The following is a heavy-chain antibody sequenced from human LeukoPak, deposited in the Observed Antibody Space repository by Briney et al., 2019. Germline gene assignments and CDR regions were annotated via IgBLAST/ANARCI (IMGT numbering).Heavy chain of an antibody. CDR2: INWNGGST. V-gene: IGHV3-20*04. D-gene: IGHD3-22*01. J-gene: IGHJ4*02. Sequence: PGGSLRLSRAASGFTFDDYGMSWVRQAPGKGLEWVSGINWNGGSTGYADSVKGRFTISRDNAKNSLYLQMNSLRAEDTALYYCARGVNYYDSSGYYGGNFDYWGQGTLVTVSS. CDR3: ARGVNYYDSSGYYGGNFDY. CDR1: GFTFDDYG.